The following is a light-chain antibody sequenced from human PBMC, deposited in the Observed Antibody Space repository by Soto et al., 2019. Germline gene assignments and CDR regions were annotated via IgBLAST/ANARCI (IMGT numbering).Light chain of an antibody. CDR2: GAS. Sequence: ETVMTQSPATLSVSPGERATLSCRASQSVYSNLAWYQQKPGQAPRLLIYGASTSATGLPARFSGSGSGTEFTLTISSLQSEDFAVYYCQQYQNWPLTFGGGTKVEIK. CDR3: QQYQNWPLT. J-gene: IGKJ4*01. CDR1: QSVYSN. V-gene: IGKV3-15*01.